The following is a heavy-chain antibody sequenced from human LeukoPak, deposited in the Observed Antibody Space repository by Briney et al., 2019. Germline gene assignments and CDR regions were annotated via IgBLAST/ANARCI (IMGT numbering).Heavy chain of an antibody. CDR1: GFSFSEYG. CDR3: ARTTLSGAPRD. CDR2: INAGGSTI. Sequence: GGSLRLSCAASGFSFSEYGMNWVRQAPGKGLEWISYINAGGSTIHYAASVRGRFTISRDNAKNSLYLQMNNLRAEDTGIYYCARTTLSGAPRDWGQGSLVIISS. D-gene: IGHD1-26*01. J-gene: IGHJ4*02. V-gene: IGHV3-48*03.